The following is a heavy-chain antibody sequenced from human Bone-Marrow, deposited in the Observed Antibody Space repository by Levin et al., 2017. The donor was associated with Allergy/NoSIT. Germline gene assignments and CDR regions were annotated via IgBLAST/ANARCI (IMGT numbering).Heavy chain of an antibody. CDR1: GFTFSNAW. D-gene: IGHD3-22*01. CDR3: STENYYENSGYPRDADGFDI. Sequence: GGSLRLSCAAYGFTFSNAWMNWIRQTPGKGLEWVGRVKSKSNGGTTDYAAPVKGRFTVSRDDSKNMLYLQMNSLRNEDTAVYYCSTENYYENSGYPRDADGFDIWGQGTMVTVSS. J-gene: IGHJ3*02. V-gene: IGHV3-15*05. CDR2: VKSKSNGGTT.